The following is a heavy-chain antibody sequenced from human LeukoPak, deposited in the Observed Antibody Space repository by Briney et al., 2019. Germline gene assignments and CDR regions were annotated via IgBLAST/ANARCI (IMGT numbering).Heavy chain of an antibody. Sequence: SGGSLRLSCAASGFTFRNYAMHWVRQAPGKGLEWVAVTSHDETTKYYADSVKGRSTISRDNSKNTLYLQMNGLRAEDTAVYFCAREVARPNFFDYWGQGTLVTVSS. CDR3: AREVARPNFFDY. CDR2: TSHDETTK. CDR1: GFTFRNYA. D-gene: IGHD6-6*01. J-gene: IGHJ4*02. V-gene: IGHV3-30*04.